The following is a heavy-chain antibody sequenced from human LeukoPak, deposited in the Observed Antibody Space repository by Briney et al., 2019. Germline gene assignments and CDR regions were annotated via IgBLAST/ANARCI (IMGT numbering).Heavy chain of an antibody. CDR1: GGTFSSYA. V-gene: IGHV1-69*05. D-gene: IGHD4-23*01. Sequence: SVKVSCKASGGTFSSYAISWVRQAPGQELEWMGGIIPIFGTANYAQKFQGRVTITTDESTSTAYMELSSLRSEDTAVYYCARNFDYGGNRNWFDPWGQGTLVTVSS. J-gene: IGHJ5*02. CDR3: ARNFDYGGNRNWFDP. CDR2: IIPIFGTA.